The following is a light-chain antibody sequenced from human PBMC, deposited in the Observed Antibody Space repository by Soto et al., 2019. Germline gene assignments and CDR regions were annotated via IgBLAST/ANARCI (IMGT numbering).Light chain of an antibody. Sequence: VLQESRATLSLHKEERATLSCRASQSVSSSLAWYQQKPGQAHKLLIYGASTRATGIPARFSGSGSGTDFTLTISSLEPEDFAVYYCQQRSIWPITFGQGTRL. J-gene: IGKJ5*01. V-gene: IGKV3-11*01. CDR3: QQRSIWPIT. CDR2: GAS. CDR1: QSVSSS.